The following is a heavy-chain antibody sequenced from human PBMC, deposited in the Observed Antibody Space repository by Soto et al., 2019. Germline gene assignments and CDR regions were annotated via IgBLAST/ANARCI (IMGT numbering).Heavy chain of an antibody. Sequence: ASVKVSCKAAGYTFTRYAMHWVRQAPGQRLEWMGSINAGNGKTKYSQKLQGRVTFTRDTSASTIYMEMSSLRSEDTAVYYCARSISSTWFVTSDYWGQGTLVLGSS. CDR2: INAGNGKT. CDR3: ARSISSTWFVTSDY. J-gene: IGHJ4*02. V-gene: IGHV1-3*01. CDR1: GYTFTRYA. D-gene: IGHD3-3*02.